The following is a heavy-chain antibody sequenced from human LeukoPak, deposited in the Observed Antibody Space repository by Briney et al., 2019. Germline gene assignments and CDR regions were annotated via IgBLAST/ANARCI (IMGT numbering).Heavy chain of an antibody. CDR3: AGKYSSSSYYYYMDV. Sequence: SETLSLTCTVSGYSISSGYYWGWIRQPPGKGLEWIGGIYHSGSTYYNPSLKSRVTISVDTSKNQFSLKLSSVTAADTAVYYCAGKYSSSSYYYYMDVWGKGTTVTVSS. D-gene: IGHD6-6*01. CDR1: GYSISSGYY. V-gene: IGHV4-38-2*02. CDR2: IYHSGST. J-gene: IGHJ6*03.